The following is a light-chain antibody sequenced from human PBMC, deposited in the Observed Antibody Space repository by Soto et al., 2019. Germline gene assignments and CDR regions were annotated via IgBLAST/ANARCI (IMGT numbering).Light chain of an antibody. CDR3: QQRSQWPPMT. V-gene: IGKV3D-15*01. Sequence: EIVMTQAPDTLSVSPGDIVTLSCRASQSVSTNLAWYQQKPGQAPRLLIYGASIRATGIPDRFSGSGSETDFTPTISRLEPEDVAVYYGQQRSQWPPMTFGQGARLEIK. CDR1: QSVSTN. J-gene: IGKJ5*01. CDR2: GAS.